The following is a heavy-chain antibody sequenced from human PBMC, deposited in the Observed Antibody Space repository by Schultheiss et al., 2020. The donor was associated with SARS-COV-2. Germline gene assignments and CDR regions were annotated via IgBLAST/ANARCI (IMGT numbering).Heavy chain of an antibody. V-gene: IGHV3-23*01. Sequence: GESLKISCAASGFTFSSYAMSWVRQAPGKGLEWVSAISGSGGSTYYADSVKGRFTISRDNSKNTLYLQMNSLRAEDTAVYYCAKDISRKLQPALDYWGQGTLVTVSS. CDR3: AKDISRKLQPALDY. J-gene: IGHJ4*02. CDR1: GFTFSSYA. CDR2: ISGSGGST. D-gene: IGHD1-26*01.